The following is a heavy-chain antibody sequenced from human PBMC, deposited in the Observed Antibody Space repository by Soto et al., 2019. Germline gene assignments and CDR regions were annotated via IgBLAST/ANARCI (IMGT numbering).Heavy chain of an antibody. J-gene: IGHJ3*02. CDR3: AREPRYCRGSRCSRTRDAYDI. D-gene: IGHD2-15*01. CDR2: ISNRGDT. CDR1: GFIVSNTY. V-gene: IGHV3-66*01. Sequence: PGGSLRLSCTASGFIVSNTYVNWVRQAPGKGLEWVSVISNRGDTHYADSVRGRFSLSRDISDNTLHLQMNNLRVEDTAVYYCAREPRYCRGSRCSRTRDAYDIWGQGTMVTVSS.